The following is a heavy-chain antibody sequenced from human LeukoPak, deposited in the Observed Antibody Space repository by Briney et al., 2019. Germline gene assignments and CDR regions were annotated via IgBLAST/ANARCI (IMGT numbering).Heavy chain of an antibody. Sequence: GGSLRLSCTASGFPFIEYSMNWVREVPGKGLEWISYIGIDSGNTKYADSVRGRFTISADKAKNSLYLQMNSLRVEDTAVYYCARDHNYAFDNWGQGTLVSVAS. CDR3: ARDHNYAFDN. V-gene: IGHV3-48*01. CDR2: IGIDSGNT. D-gene: IGHD1-1*01. J-gene: IGHJ4*02. CDR1: GFPFIEYS.